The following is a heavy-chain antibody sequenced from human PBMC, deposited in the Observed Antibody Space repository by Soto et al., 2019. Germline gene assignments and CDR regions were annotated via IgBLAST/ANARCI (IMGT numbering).Heavy chain of an antibody. CDR2: IYPGDSDT. CDR1: GYSFTIYW. D-gene: IGHD2-2*02. CDR3: XRLSGCSSTSCYTHMDV. Sequence: PGESLKISCKGSGYSFTIYWIGWVRQMPGKGLEWMGIIYPGDSDTRYSPSFQGQVTISADKSISTAYLQWGSLKASDTAMYYCXRLSGCSSTSCYTHMDVWGQGTTVTVSS. J-gene: IGHJ6*02. V-gene: IGHV5-51*01.